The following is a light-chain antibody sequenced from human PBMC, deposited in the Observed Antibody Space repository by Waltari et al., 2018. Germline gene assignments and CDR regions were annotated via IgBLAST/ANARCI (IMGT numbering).Light chain of an antibody. CDR1: SGRIVSHY. CDR2: EDN. V-gene: IGLV6-57*01. CDR3: QSYDSSIVI. J-gene: IGLJ2*01. Sequence: NFMLTQPHSVSESPGKTVTISCTRSSGRIVSHYVQWYQQRPGSSPTTVIYEDNQRPSGVPDRFSGSIDSSSNSASLTISGLKTEDEADYYCQSYDSSIVIFGGGTKLTVL.